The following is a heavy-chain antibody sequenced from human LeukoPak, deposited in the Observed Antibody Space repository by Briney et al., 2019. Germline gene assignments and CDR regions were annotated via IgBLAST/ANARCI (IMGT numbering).Heavy chain of an antibody. V-gene: IGHV3-30*02. Sequence: GGSLRLSCAASGFTFSGSGMHWVRQAPGKGLEWVTFIWYDGSKKYYADFVKGRFTISRDNSKSTLYLQMNSLRAEDTAVYYCAKGREPGGLDYWGQGTLVTVSS. J-gene: IGHJ4*02. CDR2: IWYDGSKK. CDR1: GFTFSGSG. CDR3: AKGREPGGLDY. D-gene: IGHD1-26*01.